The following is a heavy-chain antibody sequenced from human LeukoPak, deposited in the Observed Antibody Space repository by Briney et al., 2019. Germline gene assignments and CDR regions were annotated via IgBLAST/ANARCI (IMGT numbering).Heavy chain of an antibody. CDR2: IYYSGST. V-gene: IGHV4-59*08. Sequence: ASETLSLTCTVSGGSISSYYWSWIRQPPGKGLEWIGYIYYSGSTNYNPSLKSRVTISVDTSKNQFSLKLSSVTAADTAVYYCATQARIVGATGYFDYWGQGTLVTVSS. J-gene: IGHJ4*02. CDR3: ATQARIVGATGYFDY. D-gene: IGHD1-26*01. CDR1: GGSISSYY.